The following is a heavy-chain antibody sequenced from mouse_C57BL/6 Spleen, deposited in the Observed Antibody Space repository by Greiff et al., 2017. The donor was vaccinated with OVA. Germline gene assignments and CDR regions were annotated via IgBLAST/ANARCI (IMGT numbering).Heavy chain of an antibody. D-gene: IGHD1-1*01. CDR3: TRGGITTVVAHFDY. V-gene: IGHV1-5*01. Sequence: VQLQQSGTVLARPGASVKMSCKTSGYTFTSYWMHWVKQRPGQGLEWIGAIYPGNSDTSYNQKFKGKAKLTAVTSASTAYMELSSLTNEDSAVYYCTRGGITTVVAHFDYWGQGTTLTVSS. CDR1: GYTFTSYW. CDR2: IYPGNSDT. J-gene: IGHJ2*01.